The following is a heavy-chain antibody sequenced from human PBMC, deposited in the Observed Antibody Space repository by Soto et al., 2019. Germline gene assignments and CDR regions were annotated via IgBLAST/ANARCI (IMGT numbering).Heavy chain of an antibody. CDR1: GFTFSSYD. V-gene: IGHV3-13*01. CDR3: ARDFPFASSSSDYYYYGMDV. CDR2: IGTAGDT. J-gene: IGHJ6*02. Sequence: GGSLRLSCAASGFTFSSYDMHWVRQATGKGLEWVSAIGTAGDTYYPGSVKGRFTISRENAKNSLYLQVNILRAGDTAVYYCARDFPFASSSSDYYYYGMDVWGQGTTVTVSS. D-gene: IGHD6-6*01.